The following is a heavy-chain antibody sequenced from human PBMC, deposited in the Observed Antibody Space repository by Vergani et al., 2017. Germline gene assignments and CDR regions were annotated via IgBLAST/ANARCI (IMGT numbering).Heavy chain of an antibody. CDR3: ARCPSVTAMATDSYYMEV. CDR1: GFTFSSCG. J-gene: IGHJ6*03. V-gene: IGHV3-33*01. CDR2: IWYDGSIK. Sequence: QVQLVESGGGVVQPGRSLRLSCAASGFTFSSCGMHWVRQAPGKGLEWVAVIWYDGSIKYYADSVKGRFTISRDNSKNTLYLQMNSPRYEDTAVYYCARCPSVTAMATDSYYMEVWGKGTTVTVSS. D-gene: IGHD5-18*01.